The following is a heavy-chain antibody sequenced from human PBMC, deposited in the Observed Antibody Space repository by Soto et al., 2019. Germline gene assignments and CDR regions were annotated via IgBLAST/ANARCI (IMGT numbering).Heavy chain of an antibody. Sequence: PSETLSLTSAVSGVFISDPFWTWIRLPAGKRLEWIGRKSISGSTDYNPSLKGRASMSVDTSKNQFSLRLISVTAADTALYYCARSLGSAAGWSFDVWGQG. V-gene: IGHV4-4*07. J-gene: IGHJ4*02. CDR2: KSISGST. D-gene: IGHD3-16*01. CDR3: ARSLGSAAGWSFDV. CDR1: GVFISDPF.